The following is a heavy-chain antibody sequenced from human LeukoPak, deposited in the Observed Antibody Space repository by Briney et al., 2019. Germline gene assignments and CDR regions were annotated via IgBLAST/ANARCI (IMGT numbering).Heavy chain of an antibody. CDR1: GFTFNSYA. D-gene: IGHD2/OR15-2a*01. CDR2: IIGSGTST. Sequence: GGSLRLSCAASGFTFNSYAMTWVRQAPGKGLEWVSAIIGSGTSTYYANSVKGRFTISRDNSTNTLYLQMDSLRAEDTAVYYCARDRTTTGLLLAGLIDYWGQGTLVTVSS. CDR3: ARDRTTTGLLLAGLIDY. V-gene: IGHV3-23*01. J-gene: IGHJ4*02.